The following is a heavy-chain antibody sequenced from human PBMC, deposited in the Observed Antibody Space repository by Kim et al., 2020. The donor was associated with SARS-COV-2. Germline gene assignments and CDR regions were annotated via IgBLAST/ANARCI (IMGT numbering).Heavy chain of an antibody. CDR2: INHSGGT. CDR1: GGSFSGYY. J-gene: IGHJ2*01. V-gene: IGHV4-34*01. CDR3: ARRLSNTSGWGSHYCDL. D-gene: IGHD6-19*01. Sequence: SETLSLTCAVYGGSFSGYYWSWIRQPPGKGLEWIGEINHSGGTNYNPSLKSGVTISVDTSKNPFYLKLTSVTAADAAVYFCARRLSNTSGWGSHYCDLWG.